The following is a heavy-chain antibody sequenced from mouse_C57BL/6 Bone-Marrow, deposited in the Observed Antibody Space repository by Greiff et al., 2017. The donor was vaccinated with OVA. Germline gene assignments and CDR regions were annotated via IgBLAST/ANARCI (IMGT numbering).Heavy chain of an antibody. Sequence: VQLQQSGAELARPGASVKLSCKASGYTFTSYGISWVKQRTGQGLEWIGEIYPRSGNTYYNEKFKGKATLTADKSSSTAYMELRSLTSEDSAVYFCARQGVARNWYFDVWGTETTVTVSS. V-gene: IGHV1-81*01. D-gene: IGHD1-1*02. J-gene: IGHJ1*03. CDR3: ARQGVARNWYFDV. CDR2: IYPRSGNT. CDR1: GYTFTSYG.